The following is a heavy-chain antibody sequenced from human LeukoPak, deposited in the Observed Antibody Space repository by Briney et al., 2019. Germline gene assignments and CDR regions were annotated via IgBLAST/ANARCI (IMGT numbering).Heavy chain of an antibody. J-gene: IGHJ4*02. Sequence: GGSLRLSCAASGFTFSSYAMSWVRQAPGKRLEWVSAISGSGGSTYYADSVKGRFTISRDNSKNTLYLQMNSLRAEDTAVYYCANTYYYGSGSYHWGQGTLVTVSS. V-gene: IGHV3-23*01. D-gene: IGHD3-10*01. CDR2: ISGSGGST. CDR3: ANTYYYGSGSYH. CDR1: GFTFSSYA.